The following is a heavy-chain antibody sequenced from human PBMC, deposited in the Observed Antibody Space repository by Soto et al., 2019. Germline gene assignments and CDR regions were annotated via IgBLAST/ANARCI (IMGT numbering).Heavy chain of an antibody. J-gene: IGHJ4*02. CDR2: ISGSGGST. V-gene: IGHV3-23*01. Sequence: EVQLLESGGGLVQPGGSLRLSCAASGFTFSSYAKSWVRQAPGKGLEWVSAISGSGGSTYYADSVKGRFTISRDNSKNTLYLQMNSLRAEDTAVYYCAKDIVVVVAANYVYWGQGTLVTVSS. CDR1: GFTFSSYA. D-gene: IGHD2-15*01. CDR3: AKDIVVVVAANYVY.